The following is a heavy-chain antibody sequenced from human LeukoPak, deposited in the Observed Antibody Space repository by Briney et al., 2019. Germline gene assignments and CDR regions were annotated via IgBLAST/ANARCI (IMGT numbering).Heavy chain of an antibody. D-gene: IGHD6-13*01. Sequence: ASVKVSCKASGGTISSYAISWVRQAPGQGLEWRGGIIPIFGTANYAQKFQGRVTITADKSTSTAYMELSSLRSEDTAVYYCARAGFSSSWPFLGWFDPWGQGTLVTVSS. J-gene: IGHJ5*02. CDR2: IIPIFGTA. CDR1: GGTISSYA. V-gene: IGHV1-69*06. CDR3: ARAGFSSSWPFLGWFDP.